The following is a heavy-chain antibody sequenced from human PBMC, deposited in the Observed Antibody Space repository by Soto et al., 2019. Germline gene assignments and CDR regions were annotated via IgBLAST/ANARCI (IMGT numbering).Heavy chain of an antibody. J-gene: IGHJ6*02. Sequence: QVQLVQSGTEVKRPGDSVKVSCKASGYTFTGYYVHWVRQAPGQGLEWMGWINPNSGDTYLAQRFQGRVTMNRDTSIVTAYMELRGLTSDDTAEYYCAKGGAIVAAGTRAYLYNAMDVWGQGTTVTVSS. CDR3: AKGGAIVAAGTRAYLYNAMDV. V-gene: IGHV1-2*02. D-gene: IGHD1-26*01. CDR2: INPNSGDT. CDR1: GYTFTGYY.